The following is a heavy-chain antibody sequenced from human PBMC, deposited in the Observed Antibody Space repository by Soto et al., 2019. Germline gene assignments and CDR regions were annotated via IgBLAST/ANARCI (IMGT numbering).Heavy chain of an antibody. J-gene: IGHJ5*02. V-gene: IGHV3-74*01. CDR1: GFTFSNYW. CDR2: IYTDGSST. D-gene: IGHD3-10*01. CDR3: GRGVEVRHGDPNWLDP. Sequence: PGGSLRLSCATSGFTFSNYWMHWVRQVPWQGLVWVSRIYTDGSSTTYADSVKGRFTISRDNAKNTLYLQMNGLRPEDTAVYYCGRGVEVRHGDPNWLDPWGQGTLVTVSS.